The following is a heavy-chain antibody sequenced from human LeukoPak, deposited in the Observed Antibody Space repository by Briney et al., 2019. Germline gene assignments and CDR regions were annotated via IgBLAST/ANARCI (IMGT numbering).Heavy chain of an antibody. CDR2: INPSCGST. V-gene: IGHV1-46*01. CDR3: ARDPTVITSSRITIFGVAKSPHNWFDP. Sequence: ASVKVSCKASGYTFISNYIHWVRQAPGQGLEWIGLINPSCGSTTYAQNFQGRVTMTSDTSTSTVYMQLSSLRSEDTAMYYCARDPTVITSSRITIFGVAKSPHNWFDPWGQGTLVTVSS. D-gene: IGHD3-3*01. J-gene: IGHJ5*02. CDR1: GYTFISNY.